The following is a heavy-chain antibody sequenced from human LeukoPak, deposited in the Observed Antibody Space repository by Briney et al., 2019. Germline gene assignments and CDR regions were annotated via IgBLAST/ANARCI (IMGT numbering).Heavy chain of an antibody. CDR3: ARSDGYGLVGI. Sequence: PSETLSLTCRVSGVSISSGSNYWGWIRQPPGKTLEWIGGIYSSGSTYYNPSLKSRVIILIDTAKNHFSLNLSSVTAADTAVYYCARSDGYGLVGIWGQGTMVTVSS. CDR1: GVSISSGSNY. D-gene: IGHD3-10*01. V-gene: IGHV4-39*07. CDR2: IYSSGST. J-gene: IGHJ3*02.